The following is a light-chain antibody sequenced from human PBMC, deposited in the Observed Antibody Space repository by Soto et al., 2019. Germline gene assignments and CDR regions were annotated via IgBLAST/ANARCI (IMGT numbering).Light chain of an antibody. CDR2: GAS. J-gene: IGKJ1*01. CDR3: QQYGSSPQT. Sequence: EIVLTQSPGTLSLSPGERATLSCRASQSVSSSYLAWYQQKPGQALRLLIYGASSRATGIPDRFSGSGSGTDFTLTISRLEPEDFAMYYCQQYGSSPQTVGQGTKVEI. V-gene: IGKV3-20*01. CDR1: QSVSSSY.